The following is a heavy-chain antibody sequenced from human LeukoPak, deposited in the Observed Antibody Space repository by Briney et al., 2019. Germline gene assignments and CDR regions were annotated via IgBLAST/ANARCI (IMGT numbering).Heavy chain of an antibody. V-gene: IGHV1-46*01. J-gene: IGHJ4*02. CDR3: ARGHGVKGHDY. D-gene: IGHD4-17*01. Sequence: GASVKVSCKASGYIFTNYYMHWVRQAPGQGLEWMGIINTSGGSTSSAQKFQGRVTMTRDTSTSTVYMELSSLRSDDTAVYYCARGHGVKGHDYWGQGTLVTVSS. CDR1: GYIFTNYY. CDR2: INTSGGST.